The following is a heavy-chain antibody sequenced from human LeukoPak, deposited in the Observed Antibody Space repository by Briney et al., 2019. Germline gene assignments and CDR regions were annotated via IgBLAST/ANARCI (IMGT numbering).Heavy chain of an antibody. CDR3: AAWGLHNY. Sequence: PGGSLRLSCAASGLTFSHYWMSWVRQAPGKGLEWVANINQDGSEKFYVDSVKGRFTISRDNAKNSLYLQMNSLRAEDTAVYYCAAWGLHNYWGQGTLVTVSS. J-gene: IGHJ4*02. V-gene: IGHV3-7*01. D-gene: IGHD7-27*01. CDR2: INQDGSEK. CDR1: GLTFSHYW.